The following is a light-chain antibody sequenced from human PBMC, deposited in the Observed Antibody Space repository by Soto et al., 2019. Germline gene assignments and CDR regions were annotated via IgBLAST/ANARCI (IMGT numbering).Light chain of an antibody. Sequence: IQMTQSPSSLSASVGDRVTITCQASQDISKNLNWYQQKLGKAPKLLIYDASSLQTGVPSRFSGSGSATHATFTFTCLYPEYIATYYCQQYDNILQIMFGQGTRLEIK. J-gene: IGKJ5*01. CDR3: QQYDNILQIM. V-gene: IGKV1-33*01. CDR2: DAS. CDR1: QDISKN.